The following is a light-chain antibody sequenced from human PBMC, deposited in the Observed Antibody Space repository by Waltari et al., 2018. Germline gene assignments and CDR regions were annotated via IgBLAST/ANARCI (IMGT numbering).Light chain of an antibody. CDR2: TAS. Sequence: IQMTQFPSSLSASVGHNITISCRASQTIDAYLNWYQQRPPKAPKLLMYTASRLQSGAPSRFSGSGSGTVFTLNVSSLQPEDFATYYCQQTYSVPYTFGQGTKVEIK. CDR3: QQTYSVPYT. V-gene: IGKV1-39*01. J-gene: IGKJ2*01. CDR1: QTIDAY.